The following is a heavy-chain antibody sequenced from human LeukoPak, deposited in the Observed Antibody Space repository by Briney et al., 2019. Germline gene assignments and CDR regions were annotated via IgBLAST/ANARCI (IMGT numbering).Heavy chain of an antibody. V-gene: IGHV3-21*01. CDR1: GFTFSSYS. Sequence: GGSLRLSCAASGFTFSSYSMNWVRQAPGKGLEWVSSISSSSSYIYYADSVKGRFTISRDNAKNSLYLRMNSLRAEDTAVYYCARARGSWNSYGLSPGIDYWGQGTLVTVSS. CDR3: ARARGSWNSYGLSPGIDY. J-gene: IGHJ4*02. CDR2: ISSSSSYI. D-gene: IGHD5-18*01.